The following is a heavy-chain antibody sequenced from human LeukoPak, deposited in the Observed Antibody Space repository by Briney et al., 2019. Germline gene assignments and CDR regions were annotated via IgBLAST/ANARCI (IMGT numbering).Heavy chain of an antibody. CDR2: ISSSSSTI. J-gene: IGHJ4*02. V-gene: IGHV3-48*04. CDR1: GFTFSSYS. Sequence: GSLRLSCAASGFTFSSYSMNWVRQAPGKGLEWVSYISSSSSTIYYADSVKGRFTISRDNAKNSLYLQMNSLRAEDTAVYYCARDRGGSYSDYWGQGTLVTVSS. D-gene: IGHD1-26*01. CDR3: ARDRGGSYSDY.